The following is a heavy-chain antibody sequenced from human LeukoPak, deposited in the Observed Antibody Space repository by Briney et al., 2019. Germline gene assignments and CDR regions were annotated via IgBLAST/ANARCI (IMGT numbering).Heavy chain of an antibody. CDR1: GGSISSYY. V-gene: IGHV4-59*08. J-gene: IGHJ4*02. CDR3: ARRGSPADY. CDR2: IYYSGST. D-gene: IGHD1-26*01. Sequence: PSETLSLTCTVSGGSISSYYWSWIRQPPGKGLEWTGYIYYSGSTNYNPSLKSRVTISVDTSKNQFSLKLSSVTAADTAVYYCARRGSPADYWGQGTLVTVSS.